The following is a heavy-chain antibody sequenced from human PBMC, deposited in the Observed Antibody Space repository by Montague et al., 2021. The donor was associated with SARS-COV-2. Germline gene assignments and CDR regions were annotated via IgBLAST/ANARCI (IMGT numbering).Heavy chain of an antibody. CDR3: ARDGVQFGDWPYYFAF. V-gene: IGHV3-21*01. J-gene: IGHJ4*02. CDR2: ISSSGTYI. CDR1: GFTFNPYS. Sequence: SLRLSCAASGFTFNPYSMHLVRRAPGKGLEWVSSISSSGTYIYYADSVRGRFTISRDNAHNSLSLQLNSLRPEDTALYYCARDGVQFGDWPYYFAFWGQGTLVSVSS. D-gene: IGHD2-21*02.